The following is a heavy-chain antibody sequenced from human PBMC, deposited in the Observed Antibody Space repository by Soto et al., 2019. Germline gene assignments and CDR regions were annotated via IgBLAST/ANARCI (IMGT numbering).Heavy chain of an antibody. Sequence: EVQLLESGGGLVQPGGSLRLSCAASGFTFNAYAMTGARQAPGKGLEWVSAIGGRGGNRSYADSVRGRFTISRDNSKDTVDLQMNSLRVEDTAVYYCARVASDYINSVDNWGQGILVTVSS. V-gene: IGHV3-23*01. J-gene: IGHJ4*02. D-gene: IGHD4-4*01. CDR1: GFTFNAYA. CDR3: ARVASDYINSVDN. CDR2: IGGRGGNR.